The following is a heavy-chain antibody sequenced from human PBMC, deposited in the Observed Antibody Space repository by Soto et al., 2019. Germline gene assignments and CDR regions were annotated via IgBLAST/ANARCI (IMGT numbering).Heavy chain of an antibody. CDR3: AKDKISRSVAAASRNWFAP. V-gene: IGHV3-23*01. Sequence: PGGSLRLSCAASGFAFSSYAVNWVRQAPGKGLEWVSSISSSGEITFYADFVKGRFTISRDNSNNTLFLQMNSLRADDTAVYFCAKDKISRSVAAASRNWFAPWGQGTLVTVSS. J-gene: IGHJ5*02. D-gene: IGHD6-25*01. CDR2: ISSSGEIT. CDR1: GFAFSSYA.